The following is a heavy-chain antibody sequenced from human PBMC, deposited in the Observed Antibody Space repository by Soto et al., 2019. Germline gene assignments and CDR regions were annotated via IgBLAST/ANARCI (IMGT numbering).Heavy chain of an antibody. D-gene: IGHD4-4*01. Sequence: PGGSLRLSCAASGFTFSSYSMNWVRQAPGKGLEWVSSISSSSSYIYYADSVKGRFTISRDNAENSLYLQMNSLRAEDTAVYYCARDKSYSNYYYYGMDVWGQGTTVTVSS. V-gene: IGHV3-21*04. J-gene: IGHJ6*02. CDR1: GFTFSSYS. CDR3: ARDKSYSNYYYYGMDV. CDR2: ISSSSSYI.